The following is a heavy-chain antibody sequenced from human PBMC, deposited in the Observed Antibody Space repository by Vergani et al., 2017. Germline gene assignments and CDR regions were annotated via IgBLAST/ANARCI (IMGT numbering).Heavy chain of an antibody. CDR3: AGEEYSYQYYYDYGMDV. V-gene: IGHV4-61*01. Sequence: QVQLQESGPGLVKPSETLSLTCTVSGGSVSSGSYYWSWLRQPPGKGLEWIGYIYDSGSTNYNPSLKSRVTISVDTSKNQFSLKVSSVTATDTAVYYCAGEEYSYQYYYDYGMDVWGQGTTVTVSS. J-gene: IGHJ6*02. CDR2: IYDSGST. CDR1: GGSVSSGSYY. D-gene: IGHD5-18*01.